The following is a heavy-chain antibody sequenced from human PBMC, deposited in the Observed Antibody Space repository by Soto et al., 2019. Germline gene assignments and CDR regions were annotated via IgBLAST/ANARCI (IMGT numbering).Heavy chain of an antibody. CDR2: IIPIFGTA. Sequence: ASVKVSCKPSGGTFNIYTFNCVRQAPGQGLEWMGGIIPIFGTATYEQKFQGRVTITAEDATSTAYMEMRALRSEDTAVSYCARGVSGSYSSPLDRWGQGPLVTVSS. J-gene: IGHJ5*02. V-gene: IGHV1-69*13. CDR1: GGTFNIYT. D-gene: IGHD3-10*01. CDR3: ARGVSGSYSSPLDR.